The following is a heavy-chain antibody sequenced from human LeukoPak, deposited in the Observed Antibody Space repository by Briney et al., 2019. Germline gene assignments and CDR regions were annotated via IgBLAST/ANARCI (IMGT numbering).Heavy chain of an antibody. CDR1: GYTFTSYG. D-gene: IGHD3-22*01. CDR3: ARGIAYYYDSSGYTLDY. Sequence: VASVKVSCKASGYTFTSYGISWVRQAPGQGLEWMGRIIPILGIANYAQKFQGRVTITADKSTSTAYMELSSLRSEDTAVYYCARGIAYYYDSSGYTLDYWGQGTLVTVSS. V-gene: IGHV1-69*04. J-gene: IGHJ4*02. CDR2: IIPILGIA.